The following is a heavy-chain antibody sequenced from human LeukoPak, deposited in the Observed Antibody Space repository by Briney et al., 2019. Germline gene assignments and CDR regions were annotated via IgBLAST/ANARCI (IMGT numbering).Heavy chain of an antibody. CDR3: ARHAISSGWYRFDY. Sequence: SETLSLTCSVSGGSITNYYWSWIRQPPGKGLEWIGYIYYSGSTNYTPSLKSRVTISVDTSKNQFSLKLSSVTAADTAVYYCARHAISSGWYRFDYWGQGTLVTVSS. D-gene: IGHD6-19*01. V-gene: IGHV4-59*08. CDR2: IYYSGST. CDR1: GGSITNYY. J-gene: IGHJ4*02.